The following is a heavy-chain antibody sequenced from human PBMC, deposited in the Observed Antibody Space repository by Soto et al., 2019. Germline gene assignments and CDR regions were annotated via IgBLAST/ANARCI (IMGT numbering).Heavy chain of an antibody. CDR1: GYTFTGYY. CDR3: ASWDGQDSRAYYYYGMNV. D-gene: IGHD1-26*01. Sequence: QVQLVQSGAEVKKPGASVKVSCKASGYTFTGYYIHWVRQAPGQGLEWMGWINPNRGGTNYAQKFQGRVSMTRDTSISTAYMELSRLRSDDTAVYYCASWDGQDSRAYYYYGMNVWGQGTTVTVSS. J-gene: IGHJ6*02. CDR2: INPNRGGT. V-gene: IGHV1-2*02.